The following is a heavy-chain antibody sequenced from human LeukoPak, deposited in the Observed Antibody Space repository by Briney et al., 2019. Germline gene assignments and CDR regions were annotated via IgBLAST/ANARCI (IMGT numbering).Heavy chain of an antibody. CDR1: GFTFSSYG. D-gene: IGHD5-24*01. Sequence: AGGSLRLSCAASGFTFSSYGMHWVRQAPGKGLEWVAFIRYDGSNKYYADSVKGRFTISRDNSKNTLYLQMNSLRAEDTAVYYCAKDLIGDGYNEDDYWGQGTLVTVSS. J-gene: IGHJ4*02. CDR2: IRYDGSNK. V-gene: IGHV3-30*02. CDR3: AKDLIGDGYNEDDY.